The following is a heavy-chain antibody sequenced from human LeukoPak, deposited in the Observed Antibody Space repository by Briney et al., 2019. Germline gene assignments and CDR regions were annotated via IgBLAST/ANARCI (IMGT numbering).Heavy chain of an antibody. J-gene: IGHJ1*01. CDR1: GGSISSYY. D-gene: IGHD4-17*01. Sequence: SETLSLTCTVSGGSISSYYWSWIRQPAGKGLEWIGCIYTSGSTNYNPSLKSRVTMSVDTSKNQFSLKLSSVTAADTAVYYCARDTVSYTSEYFQHWGQGTLVTVSS. V-gene: IGHV4-4*07. CDR2: IYTSGST. CDR3: ARDTVSYTSEYFQH.